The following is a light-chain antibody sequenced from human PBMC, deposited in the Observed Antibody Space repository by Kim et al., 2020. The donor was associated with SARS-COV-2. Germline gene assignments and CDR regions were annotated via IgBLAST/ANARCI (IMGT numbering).Light chain of an antibody. J-gene: IGLJ1*01. V-gene: IGLV2-11*01. CDR3: CSYAGSYV. CDR1: SSDVGGYNY. Sequence: SPGQSVTISCTGTSSDVGGYNYVSWYQQHPGKAPKLMIYDVSKRPSGVPDRFSGSKSGNTASLTISGFQAEDEADYYCCSYAGSYVFGTGTKVTVL. CDR2: DVS.